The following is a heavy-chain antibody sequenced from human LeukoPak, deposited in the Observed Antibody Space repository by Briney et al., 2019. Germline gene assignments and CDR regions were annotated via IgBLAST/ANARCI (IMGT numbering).Heavy chain of an antibody. CDR1: GFTFSSYW. Sequence: GGSLRLSCAASGFTFSSYWMSWVRQAPGKGLEWVANIKQEGSEKYNVDSVKGRFTISRDNAKNSLYLQMNSLRAEDTAVYYCARVRTTNPDDDFWSGYYYYYGMDVWGQGTTVTVSS. V-gene: IGHV3-7*03. CDR3: ARVRTTNPDDDFWSGYYYYYGMDV. J-gene: IGHJ6*02. D-gene: IGHD3-3*01. CDR2: IKQEGSEK.